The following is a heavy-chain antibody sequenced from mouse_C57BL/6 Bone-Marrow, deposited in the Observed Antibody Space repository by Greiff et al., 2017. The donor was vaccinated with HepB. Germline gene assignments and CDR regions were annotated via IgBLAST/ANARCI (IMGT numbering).Heavy chain of an antibody. Sequence: QVHVKQSGAELVRPGASVKLSCKASGYTFTDYYINWVKQRPGQGLEWIARIYPGSGNTYYNEKFKGKATLTAEKSSSTAYMQLSSLTSEDSAVYFCARKRLVVYTGYFDVWGTGTTVTVSS. CDR2: IYPGSGNT. CDR3: ARKRLVVYTGYFDV. V-gene: IGHV1-76*01. CDR1: GYTFTDYY. J-gene: IGHJ1*03.